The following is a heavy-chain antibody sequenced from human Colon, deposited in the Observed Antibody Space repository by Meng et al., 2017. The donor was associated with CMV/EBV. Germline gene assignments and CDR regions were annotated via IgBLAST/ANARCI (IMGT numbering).Heavy chain of an antibody. D-gene: IGHD6-19*01. V-gene: IGHV5-51*01. Sequence: GESLKISCKGFGYSFTSYWIGWVRQMPGKGLEWMGIIYPGDSDTRYSPSLKSRVTISLDTSKNQFSLRLTSVTAADTAVYYCARQEGSGWENAFDIWGQGTMVTVSS. CDR1: GYSFTSYW. CDR3: ARQEGSGWENAFDI. CDR2: IYPGDSDT. J-gene: IGHJ3*02.